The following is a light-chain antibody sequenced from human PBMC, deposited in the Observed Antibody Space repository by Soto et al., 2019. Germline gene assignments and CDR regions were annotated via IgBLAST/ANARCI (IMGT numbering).Light chain of an antibody. Sequence: EIVLTQSPGTLSLSPGERATLSCRASQSVSSSYLAWYQQKPGQAPRHLIYGASSRATGIPDRFSRSESGKHFTLTISRLVAEDLEIYFFQHYGYYPKTFGHGNKL. CDR2: GAS. V-gene: IGKV3-20*01. CDR1: QSVSSSY. J-gene: IGKJ1*01. CDR3: QHYGYYPKT.